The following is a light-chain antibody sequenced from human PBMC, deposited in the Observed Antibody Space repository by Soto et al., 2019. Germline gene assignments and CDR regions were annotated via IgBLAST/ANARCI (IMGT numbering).Light chain of an antibody. CDR1: SSDVGGYNY. J-gene: IGLJ2*01. CDR3: SSYTSSSTLV. V-gene: IGLV2-14*01. CDR2: DVN. Sequence: QSVLTQPASVSGSPGQSITISCTGTSSDVGGYNYVSLYQQHPGKAPKLMIYDVNNRPSGVSNRFSGSKSGNTASLTISGLQAEDEADYYCSSYTSSSTLVFGGGTKLTVL.